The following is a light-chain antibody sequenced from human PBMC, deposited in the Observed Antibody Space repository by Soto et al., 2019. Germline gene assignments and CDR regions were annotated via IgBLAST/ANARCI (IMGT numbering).Light chain of an antibody. CDR2: DAS. CDR3: QQYSTYPWT. CDR1: QSISRY. Sequence: DIQMTQSPSSLSASVGDRVSITCRASQSISRYLNWYQQKPGRAPKLLIFDASSLESRVSSRFSGRGYGTQFTLTISRLQPDDFATYYCQQYSTYPWTFGQGTKVDIK. J-gene: IGKJ1*01. V-gene: IGKV1-5*01.